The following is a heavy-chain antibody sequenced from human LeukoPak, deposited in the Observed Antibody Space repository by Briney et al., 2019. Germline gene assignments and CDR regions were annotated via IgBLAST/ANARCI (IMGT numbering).Heavy chain of an antibody. V-gene: IGHV3-30-3*01. Sequence: GGSLRLSCAASGFTFSSYAMHWVCQAPGKGLEWVAVISYDGSNKYYADSVKGRFTISRDNSKNTLYLQMNSLRAEDTAVYYCASRYCSGGSCQLYYFDYWGQGTLVTVSS. CDR3: ASRYCSGGSCQLYYFDY. CDR1: GFTFSSYA. CDR2: ISYDGSNK. D-gene: IGHD2-15*01. J-gene: IGHJ4*02.